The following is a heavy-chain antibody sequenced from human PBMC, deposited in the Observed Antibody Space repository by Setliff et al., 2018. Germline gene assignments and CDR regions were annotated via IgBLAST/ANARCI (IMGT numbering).Heavy chain of an antibody. J-gene: IGHJ4*02. CDR2: LYFGGIT. Sequence: PSETLSLTCVVSGASLNSADYYWGWIRQPPGKGLEWIGTLYFGGITFYNPSLKSRVTISLDPSQNQFSLKLRSVTAADTAVYFCARVGGLLVATMPFDYWGPGTLVTVSS. D-gene: IGHD5-12*01. CDR1: GASLNSADYY. CDR3: ARVGGLLVATMPFDY. V-gene: IGHV4-39*02.